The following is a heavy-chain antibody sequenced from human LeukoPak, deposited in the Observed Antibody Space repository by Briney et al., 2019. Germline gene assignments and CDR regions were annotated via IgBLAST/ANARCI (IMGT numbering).Heavy chain of an antibody. J-gene: IGHJ5*02. CDR3: ARGYFDWLSPEVNWFDP. Sequence: PSETLSLTCTVSGGSISSSSYYWGWIRQPPGKGLEWIGSIYYSGSTYYNPSLKSRVTISVDTSKNQFSLKLSSVTAADTAVYYCARGYFDWLSPEVNWFDPWGQGTLVTVSS. CDR2: IYYSGST. CDR1: GGSISSSSYY. D-gene: IGHD3-9*01. V-gene: IGHV4-39*07.